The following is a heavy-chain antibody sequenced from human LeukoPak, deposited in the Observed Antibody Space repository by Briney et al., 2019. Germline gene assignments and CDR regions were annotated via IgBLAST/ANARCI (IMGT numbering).Heavy chain of an antibody. V-gene: IGHV1-8*03. D-gene: IGHD2-8*01. CDR3: ARSGMVYANYYMDV. CDR2: MNPNSGNT. Sequence: ASVKVSCKASGYTFTGYYMHWVRQATGQGLEWMGWMNPNSGNTGYAQKFQGRVTITRNTSISTAYMELSSLRSEDTAVYYCARSGMVYANYYMDVWGKGTTVTVSS. CDR1: GYTFTGYY. J-gene: IGHJ6*03.